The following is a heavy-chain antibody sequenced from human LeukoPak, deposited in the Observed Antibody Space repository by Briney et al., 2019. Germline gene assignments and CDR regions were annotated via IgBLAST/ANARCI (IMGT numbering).Heavy chain of an antibody. J-gene: IGHJ4*02. CDR1: GFTFSSYV. CDR2: ISYDGSNE. V-gene: IGHV3-30*14. Sequence: GGSLRLSCAASGFTFSSYVMHWVRQAPGKGLEWVAIISYDGSNEYYADSVKGRFTISRDNSKNTLYLQMNSLRAEDTAVYYCAREDYYGSGTQAPLDYWGQGTLVTVSS. CDR3: AREDYYGSGTQAPLDY. D-gene: IGHD3-10*01.